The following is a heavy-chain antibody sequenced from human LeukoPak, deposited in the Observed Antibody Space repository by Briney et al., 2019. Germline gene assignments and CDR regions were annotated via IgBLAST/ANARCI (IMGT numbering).Heavy chain of an antibody. V-gene: IGHV3-15*01. Sequence: PGGSLRLSCAASGFTFSNAWMTWVRQAPGKGLEWVGRIKSKFDGGTTDYAAPVKGRFTISRDDSKNTLCLQMSSLKTEDTAAYYCTTLASRSPYYYYGMDVWGQGTTVTVSS. CDR1: GFTFSNAW. J-gene: IGHJ6*02. CDR3: TTLASRSPYYYYGMDV. CDR2: IKSKFDGGTT.